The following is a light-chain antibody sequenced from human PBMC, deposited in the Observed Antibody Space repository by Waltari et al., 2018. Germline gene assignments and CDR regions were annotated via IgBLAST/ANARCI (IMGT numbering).Light chain of an antibody. CDR2: EGS. CDR3: CSYAGSSTSPYV. V-gene: IGLV2-23*01. J-gene: IGLJ1*01. CDR1: SSDVGSYNL. Sequence: QSALTQPASVSGSPGQSITISCTGTSSDVGSYNLVSWYQQHPGKAPKLMIYEGSKRPSGVSNRFSGSKPGNTAALTSSGLQAEDEADYYCCSYAGSSTSPYVFGTGTKVTVL.